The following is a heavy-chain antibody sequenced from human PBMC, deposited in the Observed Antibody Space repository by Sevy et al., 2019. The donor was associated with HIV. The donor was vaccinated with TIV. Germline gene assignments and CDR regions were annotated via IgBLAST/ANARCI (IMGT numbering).Heavy chain of an antibody. D-gene: IGHD5-12*01. J-gene: IGHJ6*02. CDR3: ARSQERGYYYYYYGMDV. Sequence: ASVKVSCKASGYTFTGYYMHWVRQAPGQGLEWMGRINPNSGGTNYAQKFQGRVTMTRDTSISTAYMELSRLRSDDTAVYCCARSQERGYYYYYYGMDVWGQGTTVTVSS. CDR2: INPNSGGT. CDR1: GYTFTGYY. V-gene: IGHV1-2*06.